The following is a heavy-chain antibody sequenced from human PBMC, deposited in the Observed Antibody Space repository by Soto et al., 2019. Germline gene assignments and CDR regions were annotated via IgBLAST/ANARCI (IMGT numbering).Heavy chain of an antibody. D-gene: IGHD2-21*02. J-gene: IGHJ3*02. V-gene: IGHV3-23*01. CDR3: AKDWTAI. Sequence: EVQLSESGGGLVQPGGSLRLSCAASGFTFGSYSMSWVRQAPGKGLEWVSTVSGSGGSTYYGDSVKGRFTISRDNCKNTLYLQMNSLRAEDTAVYYCAKDWTAIWGQGTMVTVSS. CDR1: GFTFGSYS. CDR2: VSGSGGST.